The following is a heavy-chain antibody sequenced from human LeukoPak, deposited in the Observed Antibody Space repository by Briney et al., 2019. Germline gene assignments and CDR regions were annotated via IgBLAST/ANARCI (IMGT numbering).Heavy chain of an antibody. Sequence: GGSLRLSCAASGFSFTTSTMNWVRRAPGKGLEWVSSISSSSSYIYYADSVKGRFTISRDNAKNSLSLQMNSLRAEDTAIYYCARDSYWLGGSIGAFDIWGQGTMVTVSS. CDR1: GFSFTTST. V-gene: IGHV3-21*06. CDR2: ISSSSSYI. J-gene: IGHJ3*02. CDR3: ARDSYWLGGSIGAFDI. D-gene: IGHD3-10*01.